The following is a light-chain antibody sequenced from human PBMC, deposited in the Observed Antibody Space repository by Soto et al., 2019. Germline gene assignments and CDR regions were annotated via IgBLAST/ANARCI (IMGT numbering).Light chain of an antibody. Sequence: DIQMTQSPSTLSASVGDRVTITCRASQSISSWLAWYQQKPGKAPKLLIYDASSLESGVPSRFSGSGSGTEFTLTISSLQPDDFATYYCQQYNTIQTFGQGTKVEIK. CDR2: DAS. V-gene: IGKV1-5*01. CDR3: QQYNTIQT. J-gene: IGKJ1*01. CDR1: QSISSW.